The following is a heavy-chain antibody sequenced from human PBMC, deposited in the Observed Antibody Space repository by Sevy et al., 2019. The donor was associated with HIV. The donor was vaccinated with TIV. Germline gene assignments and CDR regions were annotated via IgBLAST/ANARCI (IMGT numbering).Heavy chain of an antibody. CDR1: GFTFCTYT. V-gene: IGHV3-23*01. Sequence: GGSLRLSCAASGFTFCTYTMTWVRQAPGKGLEWVSAISGSAGSTYYADSVKGRFTISRDNSKNTLYLRMNSLRVEDTAVYYCAKGDSTFYGMDVWGQGTTVTVSS. CDR2: ISGSAGST. J-gene: IGHJ6*02. D-gene: IGHD6-13*01. CDR3: AKGDSTFYGMDV.